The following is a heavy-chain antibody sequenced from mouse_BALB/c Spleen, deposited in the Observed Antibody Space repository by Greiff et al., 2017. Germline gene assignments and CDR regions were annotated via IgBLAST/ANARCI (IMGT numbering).Heavy chain of an antibody. CDR3: ARKRDYGPFDY. V-gene: IGHV2-4-1*01. CDR2: IWSGGST. Sequence: VHLVESGPGLVQPSQSLSITCTVSGFSLTSYGVHWVRQSQGKGLEWLGVIWSGGSTDYNAAFISRLSISKDNSKSQVFFKMNSLQADDTAIYYCARKRDYGPFDYWGQGTTLTVSS. D-gene: IGHD1-2*01. CDR1: GFSLTSYG. J-gene: IGHJ2*01.